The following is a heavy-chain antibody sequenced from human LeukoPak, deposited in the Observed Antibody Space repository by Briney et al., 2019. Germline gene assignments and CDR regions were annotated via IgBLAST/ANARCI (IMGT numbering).Heavy chain of an antibody. Sequence: GGSLRLSCAASGFTFSSYAMSWVRQAPGKGLEWVSAISGSGGSTYYADSVKGRFTISRDNSKNTLYLQMNSLRAEDTAVYYCAKDIGVGYFDWLFPFDYWGQGTLVTVSS. CDR2: ISGSGGST. D-gene: IGHD3-9*01. J-gene: IGHJ4*02. V-gene: IGHV3-23*01. CDR1: GFTFSSYA. CDR3: AKDIGVGYFDWLFPFDY.